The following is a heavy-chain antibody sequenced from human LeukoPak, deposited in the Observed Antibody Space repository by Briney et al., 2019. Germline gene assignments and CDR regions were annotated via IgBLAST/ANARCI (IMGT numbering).Heavy chain of an antibody. CDR2: IYYRGST. CDR1: GGPISSLY. J-gene: IGHJ6*03. D-gene: IGHD5-12*01. CDR3: AREATSDYYYYMDV. Sequence: SETLSLTLTASGGPISSLYWSWIRQPPGKGLEWTGYIYYRGSTNYNPCLKSRVTISVDTSKNQFSLKLSSVTAADTAVYYCAREATSDYYYYMDVWGKGTTVTVSS. V-gene: IGHV4-59*11.